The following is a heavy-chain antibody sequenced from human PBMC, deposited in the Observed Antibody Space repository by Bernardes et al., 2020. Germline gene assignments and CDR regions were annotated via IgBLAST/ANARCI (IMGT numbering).Heavy chain of an antibody. V-gene: IGHV1-8*01. D-gene: IGHD2-15*01. CDR3: ARVLGYCSGGSCVAGASDV. Sequence: ASEKVSCKASGYTFTSYDINWVRQATGQGLEWMGWMNPNSGNTGYAQKFQGRVTMTRNTSISTAYMELSSLRDEDTAVYYCARVLGYCSGGSCVAGASDVWGQGTMVTVSS. CDR2: MNPNSGNT. J-gene: IGHJ3*01. CDR1: GYTFTSYD.